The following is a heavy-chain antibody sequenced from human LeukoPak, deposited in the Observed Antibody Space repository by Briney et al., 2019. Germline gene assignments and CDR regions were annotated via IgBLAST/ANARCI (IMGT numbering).Heavy chain of an antibody. CDR1: GXSISSYY. D-gene: IGHD6-13*01. J-gene: IGHJ3*02. Sequence: TSETLSLTCTVSGXSISSYYWSWIRQPAGKGLEWIGRIYTSGSTNYNPSLKSRVTMSVDTSKNQFSLKLSSVAAADTAVYYCARDSSSSWSYDAFDIWGQGTMVTVSS. V-gene: IGHV4-4*07. CDR2: IYTSGST. CDR3: ARDSSSSWSYDAFDI.